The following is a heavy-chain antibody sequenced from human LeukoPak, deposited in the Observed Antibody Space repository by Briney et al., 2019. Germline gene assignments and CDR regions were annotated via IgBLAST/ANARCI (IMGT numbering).Heavy chain of an antibody. V-gene: IGHV1-69*04. Sequence: SVKVSCKASGGTFSNYAISWVRQAPGQGLEWMGRIIPILGIANYAQKFQGRVTITADKSTSTAYMELSSLRSEDTAVYYCARVGSGSYYPYYFDYWGQGTLVTVSS. CDR2: IIPILGIA. D-gene: IGHD3-10*01. CDR1: GGTFSNYA. CDR3: ARVGSGSYYPYYFDY. J-gene: IGHJ4*02.